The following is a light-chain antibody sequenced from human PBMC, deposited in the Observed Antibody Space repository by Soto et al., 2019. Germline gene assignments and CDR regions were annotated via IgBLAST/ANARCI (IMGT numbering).Light chain of an antibody. V-gene: IGLV2-23*02. J-gene: IGLJ1*01. CDR1: SSDVGSYNL. Sequence: QSVLTQAASVSGAAGHSLPISCTGTSSDVGSYNLVSWYQQHPGKAPKLMIYEVSKRPSGVSNRFSGSKSGNTASLTISGLQAEDEADYYCCSYAGSSTYVFGTGTKVTVL. CDR2: EVS. CDR3: CSYAGSSTYV.